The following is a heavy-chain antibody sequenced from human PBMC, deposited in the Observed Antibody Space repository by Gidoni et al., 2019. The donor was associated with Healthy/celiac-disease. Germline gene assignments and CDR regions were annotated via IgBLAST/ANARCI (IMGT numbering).Heavy chain of an antibody. CDR3: AKVRSPSGWYPGSYFDY. CDR1: GFPFSSYG. CDR2: ISYDGSNK. Sequence: QVQLVDSGGCVVQPGRSLILSCAASGFPFSSYGMHWVRQAPGKGLEWVAVISYDGSNKYYADSVKGRFTISRDNSKNTLYLQMNSLRAEDTAVYYCAKVRSPSGWYPGSYFDYWGQGTLVTVSS. J-gene: IGHJ4*02. D-gene: IGHD6-19*01. V-gene: IGHV3-30*18.